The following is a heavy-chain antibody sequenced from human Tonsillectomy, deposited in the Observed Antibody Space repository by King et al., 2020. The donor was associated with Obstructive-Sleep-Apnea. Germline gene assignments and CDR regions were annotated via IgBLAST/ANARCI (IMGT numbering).Heavy chain of an antibody. CDR2: IYHSGST. J-gene: IGHJ4*02. Sequence: VQLQESGPGLVKPSETLSLTCTVSGYSISSGYYWGWIRQPPGKGLQWIGSIYHSGSTYYNPSLKSRVTISVYTSKNQFSLKLSSVTAADTAVYYCARDHYYDSSGASDYWGQGTLVTVSS. D-gene: IGHD3-22*01. V-gene: IGHV4-38-2*02. CDR1: GYSISSGYY. CDR3: ARDHYYDSSGASDY.